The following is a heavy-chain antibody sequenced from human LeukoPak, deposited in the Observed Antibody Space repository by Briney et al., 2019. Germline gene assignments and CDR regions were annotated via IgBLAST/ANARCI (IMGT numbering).Heavy chain of an antibody. J-gene: IGHJ4*02. V-gene: IGHV1-8*01. D-gene: IGHD2-15*01. Sequence: ASVKGSCKASGYTFNSYDINWVRQAPGQVLEWMGWMNSHSGNTGYAQKFQGRLTMTRNTSISTAYMELTSLTFEDTAVYYCARTAVADYWGQGTLVTVSS. CDR1: GYTFNSYD. CDR2: MNSHSGNT. CDR3: ARTAVADY.